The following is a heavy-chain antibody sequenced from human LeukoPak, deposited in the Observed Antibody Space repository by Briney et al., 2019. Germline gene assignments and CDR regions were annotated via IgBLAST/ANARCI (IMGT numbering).Heavy chain of an antibody. CDR3: TRMTTGHDY. V-gene: IGHV4-34*01. J-gene: IGHJ4*02. D-gene: IGHD4-17*01. CDR1: GVSFDDYY. CDR2: INHSGYT. Sequence: SETLSLTCGVSGVSFDDYYWSWVRQTPGKGLEWLGEINHSGYTNDSPSLKSRVTLSIDTSRKQFSLNLRSVTVADAGIYYCTRMTTGHDYSGQGTLVTVSS.